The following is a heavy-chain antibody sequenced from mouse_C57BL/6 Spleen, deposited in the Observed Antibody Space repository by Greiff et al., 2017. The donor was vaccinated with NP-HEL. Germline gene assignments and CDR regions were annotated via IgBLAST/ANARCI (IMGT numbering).Heavy chain of an antibody. J-gene: IGHJ1*03. V-gene: IGHV5-17*01. CDR3: ARHGNLYWYFDV. D-gene: IGHD2-1*01. CDR1: GFTFSDYG. CDR2: IRSGSSTI. Sequence: EVQLVESGGGLVKPGGSLKLSCAASGFTFSDYGMHWVRQAPEKGLEWVAYIRSGSSTIYYADTVKGRFTISRANAKNTLFLQMTSLRSEDTAMYYCARHGNLYWYFDVWGTGTTVTVAS.